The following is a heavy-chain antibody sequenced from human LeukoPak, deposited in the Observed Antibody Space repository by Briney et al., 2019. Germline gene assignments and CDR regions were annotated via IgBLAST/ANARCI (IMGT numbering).Heavy chain of an antibody. D-gene: IGHD3-10*01. J-gene: IGHJ4*02. CDR3: ARTYYYGSGSPY. Sequence: SQTLSLTCTVSGGSISSGGYFWSWIRQHPGKGLEWIGYIYYSGSTYYNPSLKSRVTISLDTSKNQFSLKLSSVTAADTAVYYCARTYYYGSGSPYWGQGTLVTVSS. CDR1: GGSISSGGYF. V-gene: IGHV4-30-4*08. CDR2: IYYSGST.